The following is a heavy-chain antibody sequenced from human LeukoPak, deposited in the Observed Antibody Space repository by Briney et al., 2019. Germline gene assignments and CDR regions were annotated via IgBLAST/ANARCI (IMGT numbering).Heavy chain of an antibody. CDR3: ASGPGSYYYYMDV. Sequence: GGSLRLSCAASEFTFSTYSMNWVRQAPGKGLEWVSGISWNSGSIGYADSVKGRFTISRDNAKNSLYLQMNSLRAEDTALYYCASGPGSYYYYMDVWGKGTTVTISS. J-gene: IGHJ6*03. D-gene: IGHD6-19*01. CDR1: EFTFSTYS. CDR2: ISWNSGSI. V-gene: IGHV3-9*01.